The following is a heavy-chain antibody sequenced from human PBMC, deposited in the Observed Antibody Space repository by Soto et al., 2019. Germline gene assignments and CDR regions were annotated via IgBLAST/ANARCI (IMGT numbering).Heavy chain of an antibody. J-gene: IGHJ4*02. CDR1: GGSISSGGYP. Sequence: SETLSLTCAVSGGSISSGGYPWSWIRQPPGKGLEWIGYIYHSGSTYYNPSLKSRVTISVDRSKNQFSLKLSSVTAADTAVYYCARVGYYDSSSVYFDYWGQGTLVTVSS. V-gene: IGHV4-30-2*01. D-gene: IGHD3-22*01. CDR3: ARVGYYDSSSVYFDY. CDR2: IYHSGST.